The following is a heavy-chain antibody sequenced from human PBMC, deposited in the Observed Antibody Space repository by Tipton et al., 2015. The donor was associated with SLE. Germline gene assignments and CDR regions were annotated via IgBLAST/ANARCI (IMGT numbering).Heavy chain of an antibody. D-gene: IGHD2-15*01. CDR1: GGSFSGYY. J-gene: IGHJ4*02. Sequence: AGLVKPSETLSLTCAVYGGSFSGYYWSWIRQPPGKGLEWIGEINHSGSTNYNPSLKSRVTISVDTSKNQFSLKLSSVTAADTAVYYCARGGQDIVVVVAVSFDYWGQGTLVTVSS. CDR3: ARGGQDIVVVVAVSFDY. CDR2: INHSGST. V-gene: IGHV4-34*01.